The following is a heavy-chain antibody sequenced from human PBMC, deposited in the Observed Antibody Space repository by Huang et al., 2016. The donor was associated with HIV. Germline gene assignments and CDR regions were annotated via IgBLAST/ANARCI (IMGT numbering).Heavy chain of an antibody. CDR2: MNPNSGGT. V-gene: IGHV1-8*01. J-gene: IGHJ5*02. Sequence: QVQLVQSGAEVKKPGASVKVSCKASGYTFTRYHSHWVRQAPGHGLVWMGGMNPNSGGTGYAQKFQSRVTITRNTSISTAYMELSRLGSEDTAVYYCASSSGEYDFWTTYRLGWFDPWGQGTLVTVSS. D-gene: IGHD3-3*01. CDR3: ASSSGEYDFWTTYRLGWFDP. CDR1: GYTFTRYH.